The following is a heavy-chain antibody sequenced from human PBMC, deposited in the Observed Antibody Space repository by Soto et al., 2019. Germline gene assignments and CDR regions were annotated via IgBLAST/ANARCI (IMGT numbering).Heavy chain of an antibody. CDR2: IKSKTDGGTT. V-gene: IGHV3-15*07. CDR1: GFTFSNAW. J-gene: IGHJ6*02. CDR3: TTGSDYYDSSGYYYYYGMDV. Sequence: PGGSLRLSCAASGFTFSNAWMNWVRQAPGKGLEWVGRIKSKTDGGTTDYAAPVKGRFTISRDDSKNTLYLQMNSLKTEDTAVYYCTTGSDYYDSSGYYYYYGMDVWGQGTTVTVSS. D-gene: IGHD3-22*01.